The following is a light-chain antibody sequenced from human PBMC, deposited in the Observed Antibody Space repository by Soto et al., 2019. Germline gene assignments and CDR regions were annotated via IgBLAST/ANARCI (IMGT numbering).Light chain of an antibody. CDR1: QSLSSC. Sequence: DIQMTQSPSSLSASVGDRVSITCRASQSLSSCLNWDQQKPGKAPKLLIYAASSVHSGVPARFSGSGSGTYFTLTISSLQAEDFGIYYWQQSYRTPVTFGQGTKVEIK. J-gene: IGKJ1*01. V-gene: IGKV1-39*01. CDR2: AAS. CDR3: QQSYRTPVT.